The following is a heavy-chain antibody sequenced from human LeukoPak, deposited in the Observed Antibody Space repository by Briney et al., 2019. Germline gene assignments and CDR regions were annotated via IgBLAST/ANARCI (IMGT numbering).Heavy chain of an antibody. D-gene: IGHD4/OR15-4a*01. CDR3: ATDSGSMVNDAFDI. Sequence: GGSLRLSCAASGFIFSSYGMHWVRQAPDKGLEWVAFTRYDGSRKYYADSVKGRFTISRDNSKNTLYLQMNSLRAEDTAIYYCATDSGSMVNDAFDIWGQGTMVSVSS. CDR1: GFIFSSYG. CDR2: TRYDGSRK. V-gene: IGHV3-30*02. J-gene: IGHJ3*02.